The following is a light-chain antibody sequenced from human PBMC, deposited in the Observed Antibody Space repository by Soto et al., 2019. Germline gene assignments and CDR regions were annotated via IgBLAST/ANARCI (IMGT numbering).Light chain of an antibody. CDR3: QQGYLTPLP. V-gene: IGKV1-39*01. CDR2: AAS. CDR1: QTIYTF. Sequence: DIQMTQSPSSLSASVGDTVTITCRASQTIYTFVNWFQQKPGEAPNLLIYAASNLQSGVPSRFSGSGSGTDFTLTIRSLQPEDFATYFCQQGYLTPLPFGQGTKVE. J-gene: IGKJ1*01.